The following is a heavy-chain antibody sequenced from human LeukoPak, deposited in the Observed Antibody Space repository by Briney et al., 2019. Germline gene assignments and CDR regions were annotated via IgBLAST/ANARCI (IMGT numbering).Heavy chain of an antibody. CDR2: MQSTGNS. V-gene: IGHV4-59*01. D-gene: IGHD5-18*01. J-gene: IGHJ4*02. CDR1: GGSISTYH. Sequence: SETLSLTCTVSGGSISTYHWNWIRKSPEKGLECIGYMQSTGNSNYNPSLKSRVTMSVDMSRNQIVLNLSSVTAADTAVYFCARDKQHSYGRYFDHWGQGTLVTVSS. CDR3: ARDKQHSYGRYFDH.